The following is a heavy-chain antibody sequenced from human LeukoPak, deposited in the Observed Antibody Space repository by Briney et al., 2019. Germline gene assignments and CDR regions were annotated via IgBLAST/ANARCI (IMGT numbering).Heavy chain of an antibody. Sequence: GGSLRLSCAASGFTFSTYAMSWVRQAPGKGLERVSAISDNGGSKHYADSVKGRFTISRDNSENTLYLQMNSLRPEDTAIYYCAREGYYGSGSPPSLYFDYWGQGTLVTVSS. D-gene: IGHD3-10*01. V-gene: IGHV3-23*01. CDR3: AREGYYGSGSPPSLYFDY. J-gene: IGHJ4*02. CDR1: GFTFSTYA. CDR2: ISDNGGSK.